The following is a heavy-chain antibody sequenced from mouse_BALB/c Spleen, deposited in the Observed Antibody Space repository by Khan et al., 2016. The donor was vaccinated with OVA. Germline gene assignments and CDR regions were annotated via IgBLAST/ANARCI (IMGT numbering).Heavy chain of an antibody. CDR1: GFNIKDNY. Sequence: VQLQQSGAELVKPGASVKLSCTASGFNIKDNYMHWVKQRPEQGLEWIGRIDPANGNTEYDPKFQGKATITADTSSNTAYLQLSSLPSEDTAVYCSARGPRGYWGQGTTLTVSS. V-gene: IGHV14-3*02. CDR3: ARGPRGY. CDR2: IDPANGNT. J-gene: IGHJ2*01.